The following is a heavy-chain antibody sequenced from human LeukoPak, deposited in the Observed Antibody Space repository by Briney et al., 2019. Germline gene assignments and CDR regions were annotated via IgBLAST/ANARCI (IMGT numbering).Heavy chain of an antibody. J-gene: IGHJ4*02. CDR3: AKLVFGDSSGFVGY. Sequence: GGSLRLSCAASGFTFSSYAMSWVRQAPGKGLEWVSAISGSGGSTYYADSVKGRFTISRDNSKNTLYLQMNNLRAEDTAVYYCAKLVFGDSSGFVGYWGQGTLVTVSS. CDR1: GFTFSSYA. CDR2: ISGSGGST. V-gene: IGHV3-23*01. D-gene: IGHD3-22*01.